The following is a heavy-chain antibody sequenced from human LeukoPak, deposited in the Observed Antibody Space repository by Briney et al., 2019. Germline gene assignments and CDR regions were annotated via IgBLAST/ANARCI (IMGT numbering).Heavy chain of an antibody. J-gene: IGHJ4*02. CDR3: AKGGYCSSTSCYE. CDR2: ISYDGSNK. D-gene: IGHD2-2*01. V-gene: IGHV3-30*18. Sequence: LPGGSLRLSCAASGFTFSSYGMHWVRQAPGKGLEWVAVISYDGSNKYYADSVKGRFTISRDNSKNTLYLQMNSLRAEDTAVYYCAKGGYCSSTSCYEWGQGTLVTVSS. CDR1: GFTFSSYG.